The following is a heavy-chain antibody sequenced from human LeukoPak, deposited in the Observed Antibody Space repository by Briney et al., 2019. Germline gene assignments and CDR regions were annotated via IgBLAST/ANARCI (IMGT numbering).Heavy chain of an antibody. V-gene: IGHV3-33*01. J-gene: IGHJ4*02. CDR3: ARDNQPGSSWSLDY. D-gene: IGHD6-13*01. CDR1: GFTFSSYG. Sequence: GGSLRLSCAASGFTFSSYGMHWVRQAPGKGLEWVAVIWYDGSNKYYADSVKGRFTIPRDNSKNTLYLQMNSLRAEDTAVYYCARDNQPGSSWSLDYWGQGTLVTVSS. CDR2: IWYDGSNK.